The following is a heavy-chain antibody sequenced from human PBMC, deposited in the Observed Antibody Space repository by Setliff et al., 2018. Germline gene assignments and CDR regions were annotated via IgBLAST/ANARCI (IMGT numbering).Heavy chain of an antibody. V-gene: IGHV3-13*04. CDR2: TAAAGDT. Sequence: GGSLRLSCAASGFTFSTYDMRWFRQATGKGLEWVTGTAAAGDTYYADSVKGRFTISRENAKNSFYLQMNSLTAGDTAVYYCARSAFVGGYSTTYYFDNMDVWGKGTTVTVSS. J-gene: IGHJ6*03. D-gene: IGHD3-3*01. CDR3: ARSAFVGGYSTTYYFDNMDV. CDR1: GFTFSTYD.